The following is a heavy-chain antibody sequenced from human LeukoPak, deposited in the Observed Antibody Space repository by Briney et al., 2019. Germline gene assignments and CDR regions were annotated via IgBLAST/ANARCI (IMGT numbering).Heavy chain of an antibody. CDR2: IYWDDDK. D-gene: IGHD2-21*02. V-gene: IGHV2-5*02. CDR1: GFSLSTSGVG. J-gene: IGHJ4*02. Sequence: SGPTLVNPTQTLTLTCTFSGFSLSTSGVGVGWIRQPPGKALEWLALIYWDDDKRYSPSLKSRLTITKDTSKNQVVLTMTNMDPVDTATYYCAHATYCGGDCYRGGFDYWGQGTLVTVSS. CDR3: AHATYCGGDCYRGGFDY.